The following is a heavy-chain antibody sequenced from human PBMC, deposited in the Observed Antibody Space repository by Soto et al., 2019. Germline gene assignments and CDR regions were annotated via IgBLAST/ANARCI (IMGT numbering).Heavy chain of an antibody. J-gene: IGHJ6*02. V-gene: IGHV3-33*06. Sequence: SLRLSCAATGFTFSSYGMHGVRQAPGKGLEWVAVIWYDGSNKYYADSVKGRFTISRDNSKSTLYLQMSSLRAEDTALYYCAKGRSYYYYYGVDVWGQGTTVTVSS. CDR2: IWYDGSNK. CDR3: AKGRSYYYYYGVDV. CDR1: GFTFSSYG.